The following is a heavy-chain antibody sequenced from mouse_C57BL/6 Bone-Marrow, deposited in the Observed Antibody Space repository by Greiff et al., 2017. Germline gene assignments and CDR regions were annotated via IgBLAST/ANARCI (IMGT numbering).Heavy chain of an antibody. CDR1: GYAFSSSW. CDR2: IYPGDGDT. CDR3: ARLPGYFDY. Sequence: VQLQEPGPELVKPGASVKISCKASGYAFSSSWMNWVKQRPGKGLEWIGRIYPGDGDTNYNGKFKGKATLTADKSSSTAYMQLSSLTSEDSAVXFCARLPGYFDYWGQGTTLTVSS. J-gene: IGHJ2*01. V-gene: IGHV1-82*01.